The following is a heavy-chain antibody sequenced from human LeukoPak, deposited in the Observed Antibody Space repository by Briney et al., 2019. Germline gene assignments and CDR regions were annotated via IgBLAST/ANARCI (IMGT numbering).Heavy chain of an antibody. Sequence: GESLKISCKGSGYSFTGYWIGWVRQMPGKGLEWMGIIYPGDSDTRYSLSFQGQVTISADKSISTAYLQWSSLKASDTAMYYCARHGEYYYGSGAPYGMDVWGQGTTVTVSS. CDR2: IYPGDSDT. CDR3: ARHGEYYYGSGAPYGMDV. D-gene: IGHD3-10*01. V-gene: IGHV5-51*01. CDR1: GYSFTGYW. J-gene: IGHJ6*02.